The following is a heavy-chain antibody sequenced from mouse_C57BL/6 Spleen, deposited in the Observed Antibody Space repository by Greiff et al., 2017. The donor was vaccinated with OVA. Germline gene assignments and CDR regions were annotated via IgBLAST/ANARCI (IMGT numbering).Heavy chain of an antibody. J-gene: IGHJ4*01. D-gene: IGHD3-2*02. CDR3: ARTAQATYYAMDY. CDR1: GFTFSDYY. V-gene: IGHV5-12*01. Sequence: EVMLVESGGGLVQPGGSLKLSCAASGFTFSDYYMYWVRQTPEKRLEWVAYISNGGGSTYYPDTVKGRFTISRDNAKNTLYLQMSRLKSEDTAMYYCARTAQATYYAMDYWGQGTSVTVSS. CDR2: ISNGGGST.